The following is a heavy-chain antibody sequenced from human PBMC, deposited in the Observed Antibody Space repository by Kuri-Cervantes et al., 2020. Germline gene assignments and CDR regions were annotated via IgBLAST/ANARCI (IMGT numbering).Heavy chain of an antibody. D-gene: IGHD4-17*01. V-gene: IGHV4-39*07. J-gene: IGHJ4*02. CDR2: VFYSGST. CDR3: ARDTLRSGLDY. Sequence: SETLSLTCTVSGGSVNSGVYYWAWIRQPPGKGLEWIATVFYSGSTYYNPSLKSRVTISVDTSKNQFSLEVSSVTAADTAVYYCARDTLRSGLDYWGQGTLVTVSS. CDR1: GGSVNSGVYY.